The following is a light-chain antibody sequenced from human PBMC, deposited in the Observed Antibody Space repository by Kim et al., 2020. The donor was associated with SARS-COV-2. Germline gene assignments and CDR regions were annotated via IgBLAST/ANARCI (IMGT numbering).Light chain of an antibody. CDR2: GAS. J-gene: IGKJ4*01. V-gene: IGKV3-20*01. Sequence: LSPGERANLSCRASQSVSSNYLAWYQQKPGQAPRLLIYGASSRAAGIPDRFSGSGSGTDFTLTISRLEPEDFAVYYCQQYGTSPLTFGGGTKVEI. CDR1: QSVSSNY. CDR3: QQYGTSPLT.